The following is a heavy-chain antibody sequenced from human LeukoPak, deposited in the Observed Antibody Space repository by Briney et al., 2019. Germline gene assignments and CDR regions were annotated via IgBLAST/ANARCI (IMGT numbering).Heavy chain of an antibody. J-gene: IGHJ4*02. CDR3: ARDRWDNSTGRYFDY. D-gene: IGHD1-20*01. CDR2: INHSGST. V-gene: IGHV4-34*01. CDR1: GGSFSGYY. Sequence: SETLSLTCAVYGGSFSGYYWSWIRQPPGKGLEWIGEINHSGSTNYNPSLKSRVTISVDTSKNQFSLKLSSVTAADTAVYYCARDRWDNSTGRYFDYWGQGTLVTVSS.